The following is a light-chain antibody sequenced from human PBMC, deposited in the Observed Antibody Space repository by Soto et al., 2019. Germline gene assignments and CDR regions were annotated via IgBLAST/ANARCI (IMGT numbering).Light chain of an antibody. V-gene: IGKV3-20*01. J-gene: IGKJ3*01. CDR2: GAS. Sequence: EIVLTQSPGTLSLSPGERATLSCRASQSVSSSYLAWYQQKPGQAPRLLIYGASSRANGIPDRFSGSGSGTDFPLTISRLEPEDIAEYYCQQYGSSVFTFGPGTKVDIK. CDR1: QSVSSSY. CDR3: QQYGSSVFT.